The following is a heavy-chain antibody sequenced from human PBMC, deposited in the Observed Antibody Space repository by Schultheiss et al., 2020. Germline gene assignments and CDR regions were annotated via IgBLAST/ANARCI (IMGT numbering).Heavy chain of an antibody. CDR2: ISYDGSNK. Sequence: GGSLRLSCAASGFTFSSYSMNWVRQAPGKGLEWVAVISYDGSNKYYADSVKGRFTISRDNSKNTLYLQMNSLRAEDTAVYYCARHWRYCSGGSCYEPFDYWGKGTLVTVS. V-gene: IGHV3-30*03. CDR1: GFTFSSYS. D-gene: IGHD2-15*01. CDR3: ARHWRYCSGGSCYEPFDY. J-gene: IGHJ4*02.